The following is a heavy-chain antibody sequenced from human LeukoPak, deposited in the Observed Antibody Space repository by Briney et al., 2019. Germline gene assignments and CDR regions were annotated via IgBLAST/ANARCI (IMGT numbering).Heavy chain of an antibody. Sequence: GASVKVSCKASGGTFSSYAISWVRQAPGQGLEWMGWISVYRGNTEYAQKFQDRFTMTTDTSTSTVYMELRSLRSDDTAVYYCARDGGAKGRGGYDYWGQGTLVIVSS. CDR3: ARDGGAKGRGGYDY. CDR1: GGTFSSYA. D-gene: IGHD1-26*01. V-gene: IGHV1-18*01. CDR2: ISVYRGNT. J-gene: IGHJ4*02.